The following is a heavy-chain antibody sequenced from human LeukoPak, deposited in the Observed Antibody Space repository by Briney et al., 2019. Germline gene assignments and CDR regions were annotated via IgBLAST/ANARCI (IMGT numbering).Heavy chain of an antibody. Sequence: GGSLRLSCAASGFTFSSYAMSWVRQAPGKGLEWVSAISGSGGSTYYADSVKGRFTISRDNSKITLYLQMNSLRAEDTAVYYCARSWIQLWLLGYWGQGTLVTVSS. V-gene: IGHV3-23*01. CDR2: ISGSGGST. CDR1: GFTFSSYA. J-gene: IGHJ4*02. CDR3: ARSWIQLWLLGY. D-gene: IGHD5-18*01.